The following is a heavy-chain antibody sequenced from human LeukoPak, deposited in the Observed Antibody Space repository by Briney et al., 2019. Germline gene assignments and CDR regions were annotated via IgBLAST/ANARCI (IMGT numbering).Heavy chain of an antibody. V-gene: IGHV1-69*05. CDR1: GGTFSSYA. Sequence: GASVKVSXKASGGTFSSYAISWVRQAPGQGLEWMGRIIPIFGTADYAQRFRGRVTITTDESTRTAYMELSSLRSEDTAVYYCARDAPPGVRGVIRWFDPWGQGTLVTVSS. CDR3: ARDAPPGVRGVIRWFDP. D-gene: IGHD3-10*01. CDR2: IIPIFGTA. J-gene: IGHJ5*02.